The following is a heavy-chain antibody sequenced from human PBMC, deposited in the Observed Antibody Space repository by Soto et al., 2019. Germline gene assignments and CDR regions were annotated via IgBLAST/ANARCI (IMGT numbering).Heavy chain of an antibody. Sequence: SKTLSLTCTVSGGSISSGGYYWSWIRQHPGKGLEWIGYIYYSGSTYYNPSLKGRVTISVDTSKNQFSLKLSSVTAADTAVYYCARDGHYYYGMDVWGQGTTVTVSS. V-gene: IGHV4-31*03. CDR2: IYYSGST. CDR1: GGSISSGGYY. J-gene: IGHJ6*02. CDR3: ARDGHYYYGMDV.